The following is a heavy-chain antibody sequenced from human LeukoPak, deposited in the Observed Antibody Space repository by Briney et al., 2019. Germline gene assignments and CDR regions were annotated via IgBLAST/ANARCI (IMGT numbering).Heavy chain of an antibody. D-gene: IGHD2-15*01. CDR3: ARGSKGGYCSGGSCLAFDI. CDR2: IYYSGSN. V-gene: IGHV4-31*03. Sequence: TSQTLSLTCTVSGGSISSGGYYWSWIRQHPGKGLGWIGYIYYSGSNYYNPSLKIRVTISVDTSKNQFSLKLSSVTAADTAVYYCARGSKGGYCSGGSCLAFDIWGQGTMVTASS. J-gene: IGHJ3*02. CDR1: GGSISSGGYY.